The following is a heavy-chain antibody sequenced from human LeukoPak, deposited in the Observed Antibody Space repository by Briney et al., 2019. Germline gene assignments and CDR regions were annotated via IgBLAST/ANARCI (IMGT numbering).Heavy chain of an antibody. CDR3: ARDKSAAAGPTDLYYFDY. CDR1: GGTFSSYA. J-gene: IGHJ4*02. Sequence: SVKVSCKASGGTFSSYAISWVRQAPGQGLEWMGGIILIFGTANYAQKFQGRVTITADESTSTAYMELSSLRSEDTAVYYCARDKSAAAGPTDLYYFDYWGQGTLVTVSS. D-gene: IGHD6-13*01. CDR2: IILIFGTA. V-gene: IGHV1-69*01.